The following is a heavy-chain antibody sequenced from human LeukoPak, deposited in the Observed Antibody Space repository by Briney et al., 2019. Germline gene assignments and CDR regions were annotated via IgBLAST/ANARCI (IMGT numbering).Heavy chain of an antibody. D-gene: IGHD5-24*01. CDR3: ARVRDELQLPYYFDY. CDR2: IIPIFGTA. Sequence: SVKVSCKASGGTFSSYAISWVRQAPGQGLEWMGGIIPIFGTANYAQKFQGRVTITTDESTNTAYMELSSLRSEDTAVYYCARVRDELQLPYYFDYWGQGTLVTVSS. V-gene: IGHV1-69*05. CDR1: GGTFSSYA. J-gene: IGHJ4*02.